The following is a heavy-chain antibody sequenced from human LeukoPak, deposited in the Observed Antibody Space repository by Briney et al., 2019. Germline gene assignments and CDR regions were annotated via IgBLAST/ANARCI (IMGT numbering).Heavy chain of an antibody. Sequence: GGXLXPSXXAPTFTFSNYGMQWVRQAPGKGLEWVAVVSSDGSVEYYGDSVKGRFTISRDNSKNTLYLQMNSLRVEDTAVYYCVKEFGGHSYGAYFDYWGQGTLVTVSS. CDR3: VKEFGGHSYGAYFDY. D-gene: IGHD5-18*01. V-gene: IGHV3-30*18. CDR1: TFTFSNYG. J-gene: IGHJ4*02. CDR2: VSSDGSVE.